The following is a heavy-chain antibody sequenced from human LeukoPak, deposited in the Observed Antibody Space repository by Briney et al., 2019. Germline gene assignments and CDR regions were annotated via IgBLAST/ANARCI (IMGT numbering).Heavy chain of an antibody. CDR2: INEDGGQK. Sequence: GGSLRLPCAASGFTFSSYWMSWVRQAPGKGLEWVANINEDGGQKHYVDSVKGRLTISRDNAKNSLFLEVNSLRAEDTAVYYCAKRATTVTTLDSWGQGTLVTVSS. CDR1: GFTFSSYW. V-gene: IGHV3-7*05. D-gene: IGHD4-17*01. J-gene: IGHJ4*02. CDR3: AKRATTVTTLDS.